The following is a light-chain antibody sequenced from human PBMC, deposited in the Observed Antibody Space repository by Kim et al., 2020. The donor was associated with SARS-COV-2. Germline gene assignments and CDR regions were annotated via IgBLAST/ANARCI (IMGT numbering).Light chain of an antibody. CDR3: QQYDIYST. Sequence: DIQLTQSPSTLSASVGDRVTITCRASQSVSPWLAWYQQKPWKPPKILISKTSSLESGVPSRFIGSGSGTEFTLTISNLQPDDFATYHCQQYDIYSTFGGGTKVEIK. J-gene: IGKJ4*01. V-gene: IGKV1-5*03. CDR1: QSVSPW. CDR2: KTS.